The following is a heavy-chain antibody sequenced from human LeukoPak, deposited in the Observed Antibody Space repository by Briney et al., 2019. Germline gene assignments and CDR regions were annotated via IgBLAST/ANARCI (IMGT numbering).Heavy chain of an antibody. D-gene: IGHD2-21*02. V-gene: IGHV1-69*01. Sequence: SVKVSCKASGGTFSKYTISWVRQRPGQGLEWMGGITPLFGTANYAQKFQGRVTITADESASTAYMELSSLRSEDTAVYYCARGGSRVVTYGNFDYWGQGTLVTVSS. J-gene: IGHJ4*02. CDR2: ITPLFGTA. CDR1: GGTFSKYT. CDR3: ARGGSRVVTYGNFDY.